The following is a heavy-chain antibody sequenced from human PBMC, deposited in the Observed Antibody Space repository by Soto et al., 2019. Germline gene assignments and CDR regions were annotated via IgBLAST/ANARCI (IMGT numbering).Heavy chain of an antibody. V-gene: IGHV3-11*06. D-gene: IGHD6-13*01. J-gene: IGHJ6*02. CDR1: GFTFSDHY. Sequence: QVQLVESGGGLVKPGGSLRLSCAASGFTFSDHYMSWIRQAPGKGLEWVSYISSSSSYTNYADSVKGRFTISRDNAKNSLYLQMNSLRAEDTAVYYCARAKFIKILAAAHGMDVWGQGTTVTVSS. CDR3: ARAKFIKILAAAHGMDV. CDR2: ISSSSSYT.